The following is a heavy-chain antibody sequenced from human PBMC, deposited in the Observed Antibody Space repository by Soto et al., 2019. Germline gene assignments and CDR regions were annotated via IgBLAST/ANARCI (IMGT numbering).Heavy chain of an antibody. CDR1: GFTVSSNY. CDR3: ARANYYGSHGDAFDI. V-gene: IGHV3-66*01. CDR2: IYSGGST. D-gene: IGHD3-10*01. J-gene: IGHJ3*02. Sequence: EVQLVESGGGLVQPGGSLRLSCAASGFTVSSNYMSWVRQAPGKGLEWVSVIYSGGSTYYADSVKGRFTISRDNSKNTLYLQMYSLRAEDTAVYYCARANYYGSHGDAFDIWGQGTMVTVSS.